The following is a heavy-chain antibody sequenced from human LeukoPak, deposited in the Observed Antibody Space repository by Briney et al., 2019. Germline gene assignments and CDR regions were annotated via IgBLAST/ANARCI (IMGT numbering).Heavy chain of an antibody. CDR2: IYHSRST. CDR3: ARVEWLTNYYYYGMDV. Sequence: SETLSLTCAVSGGSISSSNWWSWVRQPPGKGLEWIGEIYHSRSTNYNPSLKSRVTISVDKSKNQFSLKLSSVTAADTAVYYCARVEWLTNYYYYGMDVWGQGTTVTVSS. V-gene: IGHV4-4*02. D-gene: IGHD3-3*01. J-gene: IGHJ6*02. CDR1: GGSISSSNW.